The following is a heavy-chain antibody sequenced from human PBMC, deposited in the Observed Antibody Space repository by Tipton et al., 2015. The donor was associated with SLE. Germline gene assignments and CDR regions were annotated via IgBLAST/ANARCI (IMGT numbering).Heavy chain of an antibody. CDR3: AKVPWAPTCGRDYYYYMDV. CDR1: GFTVSSNY. D-gene: IGHD2-21*01. CDR2: ISWNSGSI. J-gene: IGHJ6*03. V-gene: IGHV3-9*01. Sequence: SLRLSCAASGFTVSSNYLTWVRQAPGKGLEWVSGISWNSGSIGYADSVKGRFTISRDNAKNSLYLQMNSLRAEDTAVYFCAKVPWAPTCGRDYYYYMDVWGKGTSVTVSS.